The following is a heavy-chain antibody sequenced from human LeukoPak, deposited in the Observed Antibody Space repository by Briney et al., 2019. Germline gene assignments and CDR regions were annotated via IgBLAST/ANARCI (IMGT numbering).Heavy chain of an antibody. Sequence: GGSLRLSCAASGFTFSSYSMNWVRQAPGKGLEWVSSISSSSSYIYYADSVKGRLTISRDNAKNSLYLQMNSLRAEDTAVYYCARDKERDILTGPPDAFDIWGQGTMVTVSS. CDR2: ISSSSSYI. D-gene: IGHD3-9*01. CDR1: GFTFSSYS. J-gene: IGHJ3*02. V-gene: IGHV3-21*01. CDR3: ARDKERDILTGPPDAFDI.